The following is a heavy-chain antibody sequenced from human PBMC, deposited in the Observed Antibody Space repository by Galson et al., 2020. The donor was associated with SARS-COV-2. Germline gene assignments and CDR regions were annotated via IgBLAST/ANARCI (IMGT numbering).Heavy chain of an antibody. J-gene: IGHJ6*02. V-gene: IGHV3-21*01. CDR2: ISAGSSYI. CDR3: ARVGGMATTPANYYYYGLDV. D-gene: IGHD2-15*01. Sequence: GGSLRLSCAASGFPFSSYSMNWVRQAPGKGLAWVSSISAGSSYIYYADSVRGRFTISRDNAKNSLYLQMNSLRADDTAVYYCARVGGMATTPANYYYYGLDVWGPGTTVTVSS. CDR1: GFPFSSYS.